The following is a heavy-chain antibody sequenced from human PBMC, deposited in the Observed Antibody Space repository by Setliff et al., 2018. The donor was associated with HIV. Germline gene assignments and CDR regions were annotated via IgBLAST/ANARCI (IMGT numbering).Heavy chain of an antibody. D-gene: IGHD6-13*01. J-gene: IGHJ6*03. V-gene: IGHV4-39*01. Sequence: SETLSLTCTVSGGSISSGSYYWSWIRQPPGKGLEWIGSIYYSGSTYYNPSLSSRLTISVDTSKNHVSLRLSSVTAADTGVYYCARHRDPPGTSWIYYYYYMDLWGGGTTVTVSS. CDR2: IYYSGST. CDR3: ARHRDPPGTSWIYYYYYMDL. CDR1: GGSISSGSYY.